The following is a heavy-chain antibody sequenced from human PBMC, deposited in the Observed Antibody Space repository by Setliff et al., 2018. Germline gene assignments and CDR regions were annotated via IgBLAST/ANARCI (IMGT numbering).Heavy chain of an antibody. CDR1: GGPISSSNYY. J-gene: IGHJ3*02. CDR2: INYRGST. D-gene: IGHD3-22*01. Sequence: KPSETLSLTCTVSGGPISSSNYYWGWIRQPPGKGLEWIGSINYRGSTHDNPSLRSRVTMSVDTSKSHFSLTLRSLTAADTAVYYCARTFYYDVSDYSGDAFDIWGQGTLVTVSS. V-gene: IGHV4-39*02. CDR3: ARTFYYDVSDYSGDAFDI.